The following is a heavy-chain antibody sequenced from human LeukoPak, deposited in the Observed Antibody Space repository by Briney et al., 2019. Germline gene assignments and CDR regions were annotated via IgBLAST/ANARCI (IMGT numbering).Heavy chain of an antibody. CDR1: GFSSSDYY. J-gene: IGHJ6*02. Sequence: PGGSLRLSCVACGFSSSDYYMSWIRQAPGRGLEWISYISGSGSDLYYADSVKGRFTISRDNANNSLYLQMNSLRAEDTAVYYCARSIGYYYTMDVWGQGTTVTVSS. D-gene: IGHD3-22*01. CDR2: ISGSGSDL. CDR3: ARSIGYYYTMDV. V-gene: IGHV3-11*01.